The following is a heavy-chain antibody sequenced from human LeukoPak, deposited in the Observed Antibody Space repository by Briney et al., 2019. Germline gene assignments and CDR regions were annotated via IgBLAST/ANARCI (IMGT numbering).Heavy chain of an antibody. CDR1: GFTFSSYG. CDR2: ISYDGSNK. J-gene: IGHJ4*02. V-gene: IGHV3-30*03. CDR3: ARESYGEEDN. D-gene: IGHD4-17*01. Sequence: GGSLRLSCAASGFTFSSYGMHWVRRAPGKGLEWVAVISYDGSNKYFADSVKGRFTISRDNSKNTLYLQINSVRAEDTAVYYCARESYGEEDNWGQGTLVTVSS.